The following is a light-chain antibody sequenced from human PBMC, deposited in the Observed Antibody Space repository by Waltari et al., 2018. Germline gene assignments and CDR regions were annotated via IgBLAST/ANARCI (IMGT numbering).Light chain of an antibody. CDR1: SSDVGGYNY. CDR3: SSYTSSSTLYVV. V-gene: IGLV2-14*03. CDR2: DVS. Sequence: QSALTQPASVSGSPGQSITISCTGTSSDVGGYNYVSWYQQHPGKAPKLMIYDVSNRPSGVSNRFSGSKSCNTASLTISGLQAEDEADYYCSSYTSSSTLYVVFGGGTKLTVL. J-gene: IGLJ2*01.